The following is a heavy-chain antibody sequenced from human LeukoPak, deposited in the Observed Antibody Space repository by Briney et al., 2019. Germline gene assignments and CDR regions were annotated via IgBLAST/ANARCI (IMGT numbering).Heavy chain of an antibody. CDR2: ISSNGGST. D-gene: IGHD2-2*01. Sequence: PGGSLRLSCSASGFTFSSYAMHWVRQAPGKGLEYVSAISSNGGSTYYADSVKGRFTISRGNSKNTLYLQMSSLRAEDTAVYYCVTGPVVPAAPFYFDYWGQGTLVTVSS. V-gene: IGHV3-64D*06. J-gene: IGHJ4*02. CDR3: VTGPVVPAAPFYFDY. CDR1: GFTFSSYA.